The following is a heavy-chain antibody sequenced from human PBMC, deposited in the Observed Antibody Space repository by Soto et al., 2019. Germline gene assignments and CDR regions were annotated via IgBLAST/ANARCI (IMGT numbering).Heavy chain of an antibody. CDR3: ARDSGGEEAGTSAH. J-gene: IGHJ4*02. V-gene: IGHV1-2*02. CDR1: GYTFTGYY. CDR2: INPNSGGT. Sequence: GASVKVSCKASGYTFTGYYMHWVRQAPGQGLEWMGWINPNSGGTNYAQKFQGRVTMTRDTSISTVLMDLSRLRSDDTAVFYCARDSGGEEAGTSAHWGQGTLVTVSS. D-gene: IGHD6-19*01.